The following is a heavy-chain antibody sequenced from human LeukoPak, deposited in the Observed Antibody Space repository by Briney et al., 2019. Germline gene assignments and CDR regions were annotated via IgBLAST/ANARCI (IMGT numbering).Heavy chain of an antibody. Sequence: GGSLRLSCAASGFTFGNYWMKWVRQAPGMGLVWVSRLNTDGSLATYADSVKGQFTISRDNAKNTLYLQMNSLRVDDTAVYYCARELDAAQTVDYWGQGTLVTVSS. J-gene: IGHJ4*02. CDR3: ARELDAAQTVDY. V-gene: IGHV3-74*01. CDR2: LNTDGSLA. D-gene: IGHD1-14*01. CDR1: GFTFGNYW.